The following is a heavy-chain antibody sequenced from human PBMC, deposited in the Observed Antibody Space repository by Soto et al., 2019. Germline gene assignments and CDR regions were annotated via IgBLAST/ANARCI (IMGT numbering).Heavy chain of an antibody. CDR2: ISYDGSNK. CDR3: ARDLLIGELSPLERLYGMDV. V-gene: IGHV3-30-3*01. J-gene: IGHJ6*02. CDR1: GFTFSSYA. D-gene: IGHD3-16*02. Sequence: QVQLVESGGGVVQPGRSLRLSCAASGFTFSSYAMHWVRQAPGKGLEWVAVISYDGSNKYYADSVKGRFTISRDNSKNALYLQMNSLRAEDTAVYYCARDLLIGELSPLERLYGMDVWGQGTTVTVSS.